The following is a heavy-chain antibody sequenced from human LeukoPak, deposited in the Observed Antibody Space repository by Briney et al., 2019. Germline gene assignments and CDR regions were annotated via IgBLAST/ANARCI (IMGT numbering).Heavy chain of an antibody. CDR3: ARVPAYYYDSSGRRAFDI. Sequence: ASVKVSCKTSGYTFIGYYMHWVRQAPGQGLEWMGWINPKNGGANYAPSFQGRVTMTRDTSISTAYMELSSLRSDDTAVYYCARVPAYYYDSSGRRAFDIWGQGTKVTVSS. CDR2: INPKNGGA. CDR1: GYTFIGYY. J-gene: IGHJ3*02. V-gene: IGHV1-2*07. D-gene: IGHD3-22*01.